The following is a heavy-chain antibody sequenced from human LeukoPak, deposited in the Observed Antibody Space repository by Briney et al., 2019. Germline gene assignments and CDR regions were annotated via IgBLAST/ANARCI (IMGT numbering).Heavy chain of an antibody. J-gene: IGHJ4*02. CDR1: GFTFSSYG. CDR3: AKDIGPESSLFDY. V-gene: IGHV3-30*02. D-gene: IGHD1-14*01. CDR2: IRYDGSNK. Sequence: GGSLRLSCAASGFTFSSYGMHWVRQAPGKGLEWVAFIRYDGSNKYYADSVKGRFTISRDNSKNSLYLQMNSLRAEDTALYYCAKDIGPESSLFDYWGQGTLVTVSS.